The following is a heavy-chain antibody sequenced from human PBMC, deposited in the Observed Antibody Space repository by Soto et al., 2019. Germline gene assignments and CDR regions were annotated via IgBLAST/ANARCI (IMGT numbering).Heavy chain of an antibody. J-gene: IGHJ4*02. Sequence: QVQLQESGPGLVKPSETLSLTCTVSGGFITRNYWTWIRQSAGKGLEWIGRISAGGSTNYSPSLESRVTISVDTSTNQFSLNLNSVTAADTAVYFCARGRPIDYWGQGILVTVSS. CDR1: GGFITRNY. CDR3: ARGRPIDY. V-gene: IGHV4-4*07. CDR2: ISAGGST.